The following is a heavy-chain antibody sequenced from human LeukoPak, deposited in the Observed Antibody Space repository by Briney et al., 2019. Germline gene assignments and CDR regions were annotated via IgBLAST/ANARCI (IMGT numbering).Heavy chain of an antibody. Sequence: PGGSLRLSCAASGFTFSSYAMSWVRQAPGKGLEWVSAISGSGGSTYYADSVKGRFTISRDNSKNTLYLQMSSLRADDTAVYYCAISEASWRDYYYYMDVWGKGTTVTVSS. CDR3: AISEASWRDYYYYMDV. D-gene: IGHD2-2*01. J-gene: IGHJ6*03. CDR1: GFTFSSYA. CDR2: ISGSGGST. V-gene: IGHV3-23*01.